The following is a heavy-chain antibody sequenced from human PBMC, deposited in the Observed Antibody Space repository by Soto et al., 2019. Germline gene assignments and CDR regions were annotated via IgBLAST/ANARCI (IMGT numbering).Heavy chain of an antibody. CDR2: ISGSGGST. J-gene: IGHJ4*02. D-gene: IGHD3-22*01. CDR1: GFTFSSYA. Sequence: GGSLRLSCAASGFTFSSYAMSWVRQAPGKGLEWVSAISGSGGSTYYADSVKGRFTISRDNSKNTPYLQMNSLRAADTAVYYCAKGQTPITMIVVVNTPFDYWGQGTLVTVSS. CDR3: AKGQTPITMIVVVNTPFDY. V-gene: IGHV3-23*01.